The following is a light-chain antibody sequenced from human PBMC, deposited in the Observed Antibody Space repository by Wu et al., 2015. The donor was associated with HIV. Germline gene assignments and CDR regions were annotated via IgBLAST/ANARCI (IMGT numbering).Light chain of an antibody. Sequence: DIQMTQSPSSLSASVGDRVTITCRASQSISSYLNWYQQKPGKAPKLLIYAASSLQSGVPSRFSGSGSGTDFTLTISSLQPEDFATYYCQQSYSTPWTFGGGPRWR. CDR1: QSISSY. CDR2: AAS. J-gene: IGKJ4*01. V-gene: IGKV1-39*01. CDR3: QQSYSTPWT.